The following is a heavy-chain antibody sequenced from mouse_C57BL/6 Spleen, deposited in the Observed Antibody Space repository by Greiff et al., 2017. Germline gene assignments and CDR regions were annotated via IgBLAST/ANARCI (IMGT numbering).Heavy chain of an antibody. J-gene: IGHJ2*01. Sequence: QVQLQQPGAELVKPGASVKLSCKASGYTFTSYWMQWVKQRPGQGLEWIGEIDPSDSYTNYNQKFKGKATLTVDTSSSTAYMQLSSLTSEDSAVYYCAKRQLRPHYFDYWGQGTTLTVSS. CDR1: GYTFTSYW. CDR3: AKRQLRPHYFDY. V-gene: IGHV1-50*01. CDR2: IDPSDSYT. D-gene: IGHD3-2*02.